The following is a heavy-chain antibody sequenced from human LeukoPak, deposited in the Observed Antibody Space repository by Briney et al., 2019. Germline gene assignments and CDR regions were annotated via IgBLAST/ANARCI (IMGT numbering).Heavy chain of an antibody. CDR1: GGSISNYY. CDR2: IYYSGST. CDR3: ARGYSSSWYTPPGY. Sequence: SETLSLTCTVSGGSISNYYWSWIRQPPGKGLEWIGYIYYSGSTNYNPSLKSRVTISVDTSKNQFSLKLSSVTAADTAVYYCARGYSSSWYTPPGYWGQGTLVTVSS. V-gene: IGHV4-59*01. D-gene: IGHD6-13*01. J-gene: IGHJ4*02.